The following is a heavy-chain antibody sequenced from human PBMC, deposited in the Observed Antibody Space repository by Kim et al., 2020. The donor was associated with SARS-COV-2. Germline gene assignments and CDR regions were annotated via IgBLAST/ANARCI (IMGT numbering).Heavy chain of an antibody. J-gene: IGHJ4*02. CDR2: IRSKAYGGTT. Sequence: GGSLRLSCTASGFTFGDYAMSWFRQAPGKGLEWVGFIRSKAYGGTTEYAASVKGRFTISRDDSKSIAYLQMNSLKTEDTAVYYCTRDSLVATISAGATRFKVKASYWGQGTLVTVSS. CDR1: GFTFGDYA. V-gene: IGHV3-49*03. D-gene: IGHD5-12*01. CDR3: TRDSLVATISAGATRFKVKASY.